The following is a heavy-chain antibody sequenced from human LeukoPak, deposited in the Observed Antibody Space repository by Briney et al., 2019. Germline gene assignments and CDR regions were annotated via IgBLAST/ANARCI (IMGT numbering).Heavy chain of an antibody. Sequence: GSLRLSCATSGFTFTAYWMSWVRQAPGKGLEWIGYISYSGSTNYNPSLKSRITISLNTSKNQVSLRLNSVTAADTAVYYCASYCGGDCFDAFDIWGQGTMVTVSS. CDR2: ISYSGST. V-gene: IGHV4-59*01. J-gene: IGHJ3*02. D-gene: IGHD2-21*02. CDR1: GFTFTAYW. CDR3: ASYCGGDCFDAFDI.